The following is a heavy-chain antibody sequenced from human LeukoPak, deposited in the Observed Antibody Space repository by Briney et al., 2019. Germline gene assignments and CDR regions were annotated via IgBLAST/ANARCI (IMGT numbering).Heavy chain of an antibody. CDR3: AHGARYYYGSGSPFDY. V-gene: IGHV2-5*02. Sequence: SGPTLVNPTQTLTLTCTFSGFSLSTSGVGVGWIRQPLGKALEWLALIYWDDDKRYSPSLKSRLTITKDTSKNQVVLTMTNMDPVDTATYYCAHGARYYYGSGSPFDYWGQGTLVTVSS. D-gene: IGHD3-10*01. CDR1: GFSLSTSGVG. CDR2: IYWDDDK. J-gene: IGHJ4*02.